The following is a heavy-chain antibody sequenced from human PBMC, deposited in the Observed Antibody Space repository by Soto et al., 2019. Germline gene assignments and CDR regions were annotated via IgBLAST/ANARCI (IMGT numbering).Heavy chain of an antibody. CDR3: ARTTAMVIVNWFDP. Sequence: PSETLSLTCTVSSASISSSSYTWGWIRQPPGKGLEWIGSIYYSGTTYYNPSLNSRVTVSVDTSKNQFSLKVTSVTAADTAVYYCARTTAMVIVNWFDPWGHGTLVTVSS. V-gene: IGHV4-39*01. CDR1: SASISSSSYT. D-gene: IGHD5-18*01. J-gene: IGHJ5*02. CDR2: IYYSGTT.